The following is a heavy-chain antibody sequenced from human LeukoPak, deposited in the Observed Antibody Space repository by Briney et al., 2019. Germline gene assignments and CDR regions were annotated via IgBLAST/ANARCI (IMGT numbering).Heavy chain of an antibody. CDR2: IYSTGKN. J-gene: IGHJ4*02. CDR3: VRRDTGWTYFAY. CDR1: GGSINSHY. Sequence: SETLSLTCAVSGGSINSHYWGWIRQPPGKGLQWIGDIYSTGKNNYNPSLKSRVTISLDTSKSHLSLNLTSVLAADTAIYYCVRRDTGWTYFAYWGQGILVTVSS. V-gene: IGHV4-4*08. D-gene: IGHD6-19*01.